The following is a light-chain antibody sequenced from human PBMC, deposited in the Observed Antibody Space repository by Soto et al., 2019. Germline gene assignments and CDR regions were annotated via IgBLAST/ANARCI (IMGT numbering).Light chain of an antibody. V-gene: IGKV1-33*01. J-gene: IGKJ2*03. CDR3: QQYDSFPYS. CDR1: QDITNY. Sequence: IQMTQSPLFLSASIGDRVTITCQASQDITNYLNWYQQKPGKAPKLLIYDASMLERGVPSRFSGGGSGTHLTFTISSLQPEDIATFYCQQYDSFPYSFGQGTKLEIK. CDR2: DAS.